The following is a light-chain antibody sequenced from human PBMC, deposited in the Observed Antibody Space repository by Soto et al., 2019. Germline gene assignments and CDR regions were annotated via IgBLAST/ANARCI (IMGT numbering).Light chain of an antibody. V-gene: IGKV3-20*01. CDR3: QQYDSSHLT. J-gene: IGKJ4*01. CDR1: QSVSSSY. CDR2: GAS. Sequence: EIVLTQSPGTLSLSPGERATLSCRASQSVSSSYLAWYQQKPGQAPRLLIYGASSRATGIPDRFSGSGSGTDFTLTISRLELEDFAVYYCQQYDSSHLTFGGGIEVEIK.